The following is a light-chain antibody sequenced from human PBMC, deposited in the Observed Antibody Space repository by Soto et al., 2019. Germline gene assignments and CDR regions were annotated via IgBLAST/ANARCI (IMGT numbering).Light chain of an antibody. CDR3: QQDYNLPWT. CDR2: GAS. Sequence: SAAIVSLSPGARATLSCRASHIFPSTYFAWYQQKAGQAPRLLVYGASTKATDMPGRFSGRGSGTDFTLTISSLQPEDFAVYYCQQDYNLPWTFGQGTKVDIK. CDR1: HIFPSTY. J-gene: IGKJ1*01. V-gene: IGKV3D-7*01.